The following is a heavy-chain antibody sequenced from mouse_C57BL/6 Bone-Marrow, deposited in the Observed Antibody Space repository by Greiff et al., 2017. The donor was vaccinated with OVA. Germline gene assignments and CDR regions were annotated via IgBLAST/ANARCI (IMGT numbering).Heavy chain of an antibody. V-gene: IGHV1-61*01. D-gene: IGHD2-14*01. CDR2: IYPSDSET. J-gene: IGHJ2*01. CDR1: GYTFTSYW. Sequence: QVQLQQPGAELVRPGSSVKLSCKASGYTFTSYWMDWVKQRPGQGLEWIGNIYPSDSETHYNQKFKDKATLTVDKSSSTAYMQLSSLTSEDSAVDYCAREGGTKYFDYWGQGTTLTVSS. CDR3: AREGGTKYFDY.